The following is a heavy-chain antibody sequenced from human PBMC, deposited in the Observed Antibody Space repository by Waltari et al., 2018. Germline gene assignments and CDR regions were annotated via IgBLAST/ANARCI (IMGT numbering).Heavy chain of an antibody. J-gene: IGHJ4*02. D-gene: IGHD2-15*01. CDR2: NYHSGST. Sequence: QVQLQESGPGLVKPSETLSLTCAVSGYSISSGYYWGWIGQPPGKGLEWIGSNYHSGSTYSNPSLKSRVTISVDTSKNQFSLKLSSVTAADTAVYYCARAYCSGGSCYGIDYWGQGTLVTVSS. CDR3: ARAYCSGGSCYGIDY. CDR1: GYSISSGYY. V-gene: IGHV4-38-2*01.